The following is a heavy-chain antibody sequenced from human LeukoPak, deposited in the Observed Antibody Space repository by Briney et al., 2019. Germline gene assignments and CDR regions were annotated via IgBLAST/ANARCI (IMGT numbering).Heavy chain of an antibody. V-gene: IGHV3-20*04. J-gene: IGHJ4*02. Sequence: GGSLRLSCAASGFTFDDYGMSWVRQVPGKGLEWVSGINWNGGSTGNADSVKGRFTISRDNAKNSLYLQMNSLRAEDTAVYYCARRAGDYSHPYDYWGQGTLVTVSS. CDR2: INWNGGST. CDR3: ARRAGDYSHPYDY. CDR1: GFTFDDYG. D-gene: IGHD3-22*01.